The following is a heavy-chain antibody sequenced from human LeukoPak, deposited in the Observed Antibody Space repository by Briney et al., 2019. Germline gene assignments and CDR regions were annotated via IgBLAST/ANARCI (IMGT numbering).Heavy chain of an antibody. V-gene: IGHV3-48*03. Sequence: GGSLRPSCAASGFTFSNYEFNWVRQAPGKGLEWISYISSSGRNIYYADSVKGRFTISRDNAKSSLYLQMNSLRAEDTAVYYCARDLVQLWSKDYWGQGTLVTVSS. CDR2: ISSSGRNI. J-gene: IGHJ4*02. CDR1: GFTFSNYE. CDR3: ARDLVQLWSKDY. D-gene: IGHD5-18*01.